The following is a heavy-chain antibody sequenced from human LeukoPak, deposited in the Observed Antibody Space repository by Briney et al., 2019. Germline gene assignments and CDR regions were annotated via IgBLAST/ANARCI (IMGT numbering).Heavy chain of an antibody. Sequence: SETLSLTCTVSGGSISSSSYYWGWIRQPPGKGLEWIGSIYYSGSTYYNPSLKGRVTISVDTSKNQFSLKLSSVTAADTAVYYCARHVYSSSTYYFDYWGQGTLVTVSS. CDR3: ARHVYSSSTYYFDY. CDR2: IYYSGST. CDR1: GGSISSSSYY. V-gene: IGHV4-39*01. J-gene: IGHJ4*02. D-gene: IGHD6-13*01.